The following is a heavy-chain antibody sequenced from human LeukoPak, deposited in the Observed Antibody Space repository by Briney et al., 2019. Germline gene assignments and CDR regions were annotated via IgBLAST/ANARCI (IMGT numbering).Heavy chain of an antibody. CDR3: ARSDYGDYFDY. D-gene: IGHD4-17*01. CDR2: ISSSGSTI. CDR1: GFTFSSYG. J-gene: IGHJ4*02. V-gene: IGHV3-48*04. Sequence: GGSLRLSCAASGFTFSSYGMHWVRQAPGKGLEWVSYISSSGSTIYYADSVKGRFTISRDNAKNSLYLQMNSLRAEDTAVYYCARSDYGDYFDYWGQGTLVTVSS.